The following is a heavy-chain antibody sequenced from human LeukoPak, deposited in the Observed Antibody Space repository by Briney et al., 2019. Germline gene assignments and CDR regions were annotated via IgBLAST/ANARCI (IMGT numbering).Heavy chain of an antibody. J-gene: IGHJ4*02. D-gene: IGHD1-26*01. CDR3: ARGSGGIYYGGIDY. CDR2: IYHSGST. Sequence: SQTLSLTCAVSGGSISSDGYSWSWIRQPPGKGLEWIGYIYHSGSTYYNRSLKSRATISVDRSKNQFSLNLSSATAADTAVYYCARGSGGIYYGGIDYWGQGTLVIVSS. V-gene: IGHV4-30-2*01. CDR1: GGSISSDGYS.